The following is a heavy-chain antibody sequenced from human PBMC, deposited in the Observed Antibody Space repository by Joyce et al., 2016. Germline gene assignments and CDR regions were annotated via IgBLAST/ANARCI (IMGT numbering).Heavy chain of an antibody. J-gene: IGHJ4*02. Sequence: QVQLVQSGAEVKKPGASVKVSCKASGYTFTGYYMHWVRQAPGQGLGWMGRINPNSGGTNYAQKFQGRVTMTRDTSISTAYMELSRLRSDDTAVYYCARSLLRFLEWLEIDYWGQGTLVTVSS. CDR1: GYTFTGYY. D-gene: IGHD3-3*01. CDR3: ARSLLRFLEWLEIDY. V-gene: IGHV1-2*06. CDR2: INPNSGGT.